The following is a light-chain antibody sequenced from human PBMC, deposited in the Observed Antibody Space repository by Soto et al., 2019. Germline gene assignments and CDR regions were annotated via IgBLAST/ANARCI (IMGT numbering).Light chain of an antibody. V-gene: IGKV3-15*01. CDR3: QQYNNWPLWT. Sequence: EIVMTQSPATLSVSPGERATLSCRASQSVSSNLAWYQQKPGQAPRLLIYGASTRATGIPARFSGSGSGTEFTLTISSLQSEDFAVHYCQQYNNWPLWTFGQ. J-gene: IGKJ1*01. CDR1: QSVSSN. CDR2: GAS.